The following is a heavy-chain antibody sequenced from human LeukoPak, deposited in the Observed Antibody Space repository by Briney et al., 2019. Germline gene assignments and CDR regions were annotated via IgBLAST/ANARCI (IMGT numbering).Heavy chain of an antibody. J-gene: IGHJ4*02. CDR2: IRSKGYGETT. CDR1: GFSFGDYA. V-gene: IGHV3-49*03. Sequence: PGRSLRLSCTGSGFSFGDYAMSWFRQAPGKGLEWVGFIRSKGYGETTDYAASVKGRFIISRDDSKSIAYLQMNSLKTEDTAVYYCSRSKRFDYWGQGTLVTVSS. CDR3: SRSKRFDY.